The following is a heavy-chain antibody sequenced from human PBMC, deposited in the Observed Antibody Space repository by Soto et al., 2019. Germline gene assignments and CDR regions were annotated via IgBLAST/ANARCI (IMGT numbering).Heavy chain of an antibody. V-gene: IGHV3-33*01. CDR3: ARDRGYSGYGIDY. Sequence: QVPLVESGGGVVQPGRSLRLSCAASGFIFSTYGMHWVRQAPGKGLEWVAVIWYDGSNKYYADFVKGRFTISRDNSKNTLYLEMNSLRAEDTAVYYCARDRGYSGYGIDYWGQGTLVTVSS. CDR2: IWYDGSNK. CDR1: GFIFSTYG. D-gene: IGHD5-12*01. J-gene: IGHJ4*02.